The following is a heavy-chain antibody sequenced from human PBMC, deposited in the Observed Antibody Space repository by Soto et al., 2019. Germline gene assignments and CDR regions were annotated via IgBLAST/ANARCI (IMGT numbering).Heavy chain of an antibody. D-gene: IGHD6-6*01. CDR2: IYYSGST. CDR1: GGSISSYY. Sequence: SETLSLTCTVFGGSISSYYWSWIRQPPGKGLEWIGYIYYSGSTNYNPSLKSRVTISVDTSKNQFSLKLSSVTAADTAVYYCARHSIAAPQINSGWLDYWGQGTLVTVSS. CDR3: ARHSIAAPQINSGWLDY. V-gene: IGHV4-59*08. J-gene: IGHJ4*02.